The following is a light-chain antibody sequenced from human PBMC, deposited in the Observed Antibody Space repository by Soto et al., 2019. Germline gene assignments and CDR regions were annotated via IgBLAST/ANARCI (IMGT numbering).Light chain of an antibody. J-gene: IGLJ2*01. CDR2: ANN. V-gene: IGLV1-40*01. Sequence: QSVLTQPPSVSGAPGQRVTISCTGSSSNIGAGYDVHWYQQLPGTAPKLLIYANNNRPSGVPDRFSGSKSGTSASLAITGLQAEDEADYHCQSYDSGLSVVFGGGTKLTVL. CDR3: QSYDSGLSVV. CDR1: SSNIGAGYD.